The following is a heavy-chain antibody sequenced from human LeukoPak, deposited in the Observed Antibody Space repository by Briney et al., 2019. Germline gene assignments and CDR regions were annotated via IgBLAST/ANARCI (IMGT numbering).Heavy chain of an antibody. CDR1: GYTFTSYG. D-gene: IGHD3-10*01. CDR2: ISAYNGNT. J-gene: IGHJ4*02. CDR3: ARGVTMIRGVIEGYFDY. Sequence: ASVKVSCKASGYTFTSYGISWVRQAPGQGLEWMGWISAYNGNTNYAQKLQGRVTMTTDTSTSTAYMELRSLRSEDTAVYYCARGVTMIRGVIEGYFDYWGQGTLVTVSS. V-gene: IGHV1-18*01.